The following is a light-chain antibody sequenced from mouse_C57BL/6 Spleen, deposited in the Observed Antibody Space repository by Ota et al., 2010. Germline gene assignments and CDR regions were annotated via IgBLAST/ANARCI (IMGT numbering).Light chain of an antibody. CDR3: QQYSSYPWT. V-gene: IGKV6-23*01. CDR1: QNVGTT. Sequence: DIVMTQSHKFLSTSVGDRVNITFKASQNVGTTVAWYQQKPGQSPKLLIYWASTRHTGVPDRFTGSGSGTDFTLTISNVQSEDLADYFCQQYSSYPWTFGGGTKLEIK. CDR2: WAS. J-gene: IGKJ1*01.